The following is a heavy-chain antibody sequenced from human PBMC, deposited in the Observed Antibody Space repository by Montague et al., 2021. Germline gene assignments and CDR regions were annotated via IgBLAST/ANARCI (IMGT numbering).Heavy chain of an antibody. CDR2: IYYTWSS. V-gene: IGHV4-61*01. CDR3: ARGQWLVPYYLDS. D-gene: IGHD6-19*01. Sequence: SETPSLTCNVSGGSVSTGNYYWTWIRQPPGKELEWIGYIYYTWSSKYNPSLESRVTISISTSKKQFTLKLSSVTAADTAVYYCARGQWLVPYYLDSWGQGTLVTVSS. J-gene: IGHJ4*02. CDR1: GGSVSTGNYY.